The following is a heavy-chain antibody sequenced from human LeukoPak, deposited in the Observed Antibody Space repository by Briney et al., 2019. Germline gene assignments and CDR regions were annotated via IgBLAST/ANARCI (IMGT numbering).Heavy chain of an antibody. CDR3: GKGLGGSYAAGDY. Sequence: PGGSLRLSCAASGFTFGTYGMHWVRQARGKGLEWVAVISNDATDQYYADSVKGRFTIARDNSQNTLYLQMNSLRAEDTAVYYCGKGLGGSYAAGDYLGQGTPVTVSS. CDR2: ISNDATDQ. V-gene: IGHV3-30*18. J-gene: IGHJ4*02. D-gene: IGHD1-26*01. CDR1: GFTFGTYG.